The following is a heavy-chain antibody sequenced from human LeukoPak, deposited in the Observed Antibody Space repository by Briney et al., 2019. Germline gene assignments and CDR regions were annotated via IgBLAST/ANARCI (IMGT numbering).Heavy chain of an antibody. D-gene: IGHD3-10*01. J-gene: IGHJ4*02. CDR1: GGSISSGDYY. V-gene: IGHV4-61*08. CDR2: IYYSGST. CDR3: ARDGWFGEGDYFDY. Sequence: SQTLSLTCTVSGGSISSGDYYWSWIRQPPGKGLEWIGYIYYSGSTNYNPSLKSRVTISVDTSKNQFSLKLSSVTAADTAVYYCARDGWFGEGDYFDYWGQGTLVTVSS.